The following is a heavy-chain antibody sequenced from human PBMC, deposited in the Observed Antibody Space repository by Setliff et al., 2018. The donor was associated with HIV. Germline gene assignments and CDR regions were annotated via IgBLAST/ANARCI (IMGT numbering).Heavy chain of an antibody. Sequence: PSETLSLTCTVSGGSISRDSFYWGWFRQPPGEGLEWIGSIYYSGSTYYNPSLKSRATISVDTSKNQFSLKPSSVTAADTAVYYCARHWLPYYYGSGSTFPYYMDVWGKGTTVTVSS. CDR3: ARHWLPYYYGSGSTFPYYMDV. CDR2: IYYSGST. CDR1: GGSISRDSFY. V-gene: IGHV4-39*01. J-gene: IGHJ6*03. D-gene: IGHD3-10*01.